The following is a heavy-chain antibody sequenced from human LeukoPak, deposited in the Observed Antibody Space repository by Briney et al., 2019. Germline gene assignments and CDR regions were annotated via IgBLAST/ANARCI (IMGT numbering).Heavy chain of an antibody. Sequence: GGSLRLSCAASGFTFSRYAMHWVRQAPVKGLEWVAVISYDASNKYYADSVKGRFTISRDNSKNTLYLQMNSLRAEDTAVYYCAREAEAFDIWGQGTMVTVSS. CDR3: AREAEAFDI. V-gene: IGHV3-30*04. CDR1: GFTFSRYA. J-gene: IGHJ3*02. CDR2: ISYDASNK.